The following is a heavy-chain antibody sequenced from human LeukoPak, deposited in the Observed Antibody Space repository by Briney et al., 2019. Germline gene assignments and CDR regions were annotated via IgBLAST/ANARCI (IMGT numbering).Heavy chain of an antibody. Sequence: SETLSLTCSVSGGSISSYYWSWIRQPPGKGLEWIGYIHYSGSTNYNPSLKSRVTMSVDTSKNQFSLKLSSVTAADTAVYYCARSGYDRYYYYMDVWGKGTTVTVSS. CDR3: ARSGYDRYYYYMDV. CDR1: GGSISSYY. J-gene: IGHJ6*03. D-gene: IGHD5-12*01. V-gene: IGHV4-59*12. CDR2: IHYSGST.